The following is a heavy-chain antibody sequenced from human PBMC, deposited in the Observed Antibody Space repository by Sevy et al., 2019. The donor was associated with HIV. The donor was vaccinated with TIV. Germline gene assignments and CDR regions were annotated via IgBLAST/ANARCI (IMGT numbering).Heavy chain of an antibody. V-gene: IGHV3-23*01. CDR3: AKVEGYYYGSGSAGLDP. CDR1: GFTFSSYA. CDR2: ISGSGGST. Sequence: GGSLRLSCAASGFTFSSYAMSWVRQAPGKVLEWVSAISGSGGSTYYADSVKGRFTISRDNSKNTLYLQMNSLRAEDTAVYYCAKVEGYYYGSGSAGLDPWGQGTLVTVSS. J-gene: IGHJ5*02. D-gene: IGHD3-10*01.